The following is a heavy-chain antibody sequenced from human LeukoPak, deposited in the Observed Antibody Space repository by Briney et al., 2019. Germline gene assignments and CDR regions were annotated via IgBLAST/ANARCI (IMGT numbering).Heavy chain of an antibody. CDR1: GFTFSNYW. D-gene: IGHD1-26*01. Sequence: GGSLRVSCAASGFTFSNYWMSWVRQAPGTGLEWVAVISYDGSNKYYADSVKGRFTIYRDNSKNTLYLQMNSLRAEDTAVYNCPGDMNRSRDDWGQGTTVTVSS. CDR2: ISYDGSNK. J-gene: IGHJ4*02. CDR3: PGDMNRSRDD. V-gene: IGHV3-30*03.